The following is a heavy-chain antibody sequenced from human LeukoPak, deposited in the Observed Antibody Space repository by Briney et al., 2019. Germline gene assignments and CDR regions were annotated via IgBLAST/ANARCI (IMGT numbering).Heavy chain of an antibody. V-gene: IGHV3-23*01. CDR3: ANRTVVVDYYFDY. D-gene: IGHD3-22*01. J-gene: IGHJ4*02. Sequence: GGSLRLSCAASGFTFSSYAMSWVRQAPGKGLEWVSAISGSGGSTYYADSVKGRFTISRDNSKNTLYLQMNSLRAEDTAVYYCANRTVVVDYYFDYWGQGTLVTVSS. CDR2: ISGSGGST. CDR1: GFTFSSYA.